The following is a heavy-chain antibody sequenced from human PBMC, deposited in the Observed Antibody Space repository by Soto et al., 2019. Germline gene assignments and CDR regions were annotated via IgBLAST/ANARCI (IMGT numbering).Heavy chain of an antibody. D-gene: IGHD6-13*01. Sequence: GGSLRLSCAASGFTVSSNYMSWVRQAPGKGLEWVSVTYSGGSTYYADSVKGRFTISRDNSKNTLYLQMNSLRAEDTAVYYCAREGIAAAGTLGFDCWGQGTLVTVSS. CDR3: AREGIAAAGTLGFDC. CDR1: GFTVSSNY. J-gene: IGHJ4*02. CDR2: TYSGGST. V-gene: IGHV3-53*01.